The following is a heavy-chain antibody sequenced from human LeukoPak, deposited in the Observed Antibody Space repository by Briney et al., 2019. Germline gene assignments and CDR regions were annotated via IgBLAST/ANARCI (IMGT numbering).Heavy chain of an antibody. CDR1: GFTFSSYA. D-gene: IGHD1-26*01. CDR3: ATVVPALIRVESGSYYY. V-gene: IGHV3-23*01. Sequence: PGGSLRLSCAASGFTFSSYAMSWVRQAPGKGLEWVSAISGSGGSTYYADSVKGRLTISRDNSKNTLYLQMNSLRAEDTAVYYCATVVPALIRVESGSYYYWGQGTLVTVSS. CDR2: ISGSGGST. J-gene: IGHJ4*02.